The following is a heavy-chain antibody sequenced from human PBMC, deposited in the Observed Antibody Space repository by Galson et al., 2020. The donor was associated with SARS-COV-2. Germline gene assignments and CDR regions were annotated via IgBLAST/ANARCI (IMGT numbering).Heavy chain of an antibody. CDR1: GFTFSSYG. CDR2: IWYDGSNK. Sequence: QLGESLKISCAASGFTFSSYGMHWVRQAPGKGLEWVAVIWYDGSNKYYADSVKGRFTISRDNSKNTLYLQMNSLRAEDTAVYYCARVLAMHCMDVWGQGTTVTVSS. CDR3: ARVLAMHCMDV. J-gene: IGHJ6*02. V-gene: IGHV3-33*01.